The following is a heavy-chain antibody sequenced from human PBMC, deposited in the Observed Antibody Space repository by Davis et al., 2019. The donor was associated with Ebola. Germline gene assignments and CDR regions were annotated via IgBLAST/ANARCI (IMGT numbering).Heavy chain of an antibody. CDR2: IYPGDSDT. V-gene: IGHV5-51*01. CDR1: GYSFTSYW. J-gene: IGHJ6*02. D-gene: IGHD1-26*01. Sequence: PGGSLRLSCKGSGYSFTSYWIGWVRQMPGKGLEWMGIIYPGDSDTRYSPSFQGQVTISADKSISTAYLQWSSLKASDTAMYYCARHRVGAKETYYYYGMDVWGQGTTVTVSS. CDR3: ARHRVGAKETYYYYGMDV.